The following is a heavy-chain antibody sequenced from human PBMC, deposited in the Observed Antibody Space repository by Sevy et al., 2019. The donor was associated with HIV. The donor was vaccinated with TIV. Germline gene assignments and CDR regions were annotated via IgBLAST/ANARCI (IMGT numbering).Heavy chain of an antibody. CDR3: ARAYDSSGYTGRAWYFDL. J-gene: IGHJ2*01. CDR1: GFTLSSYS. D-gene: IGHD3-22*01. V-gene: IGHV3-48*02. CDR2: ISSSSSTI. Sequence: GGSLRLSCAASGFTLSSYSMNWVRQAPGKGLEWVSYISSSSSTIYYADSVKGRFTISRDNAKNSLYLQMNSLRDEDTAVYYCARAYDSSGYTGRAWYFDLWGRGTLVTVSS.